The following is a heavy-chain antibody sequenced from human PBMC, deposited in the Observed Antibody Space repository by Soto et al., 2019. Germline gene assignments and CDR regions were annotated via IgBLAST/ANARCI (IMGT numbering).Heavy chain of an antibody. V-gene: IGHV4-30-4*01. CDR2: IYYSGST. J-gene: IGHJ4*02. CDR3: ALVFGDYHHFDY. CDR1: GGSISSGDYY. D-gene: IGHD4-17*01. Sequence: PSETLSLTCTVSGGSISSGDYYWSWIRQPPGKGLEWIGYIYYSGSTYYNPSLKSRVTISVDTSKNQFSLKLSSVTAADTAVYYCALVFGDYHHFDYWGQGTLVTVSS.